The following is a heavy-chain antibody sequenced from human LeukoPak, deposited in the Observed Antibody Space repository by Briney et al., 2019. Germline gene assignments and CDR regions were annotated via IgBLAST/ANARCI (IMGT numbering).Heavy chain of an antibody. CDR2: ISGSGGGT. V-gene: IGHV3-23*01. CDR3: AKEVGTYYSYAMDV. Sequence: PGGSLRLSCAASGXTFNNYAMSWVRQSPGKGLEWVSVISGSGGGTYYADSVKGRFTISRDNFKNTLYLQMNSLRVEDTAVYYCAKEVGTYYSYAMDVWGQGTTVTVSS. J-gene: IGHJ6*02. D-gene: IGHD4-23*01. CDR1: GXTFNNYA.